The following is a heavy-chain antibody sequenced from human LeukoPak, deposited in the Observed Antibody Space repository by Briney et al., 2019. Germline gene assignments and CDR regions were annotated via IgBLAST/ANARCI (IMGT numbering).Heavy chain of an antibody. J-gene: IGHJ4*02. D-gene: IGHD6-6*01. V-gene: IGHV4-34*01. Sequence: SETLSLTCAVYGGSFSGYYWSWIRQPPGKGLEWIGEINHSGSTNYNPSLKSRVTISVDTSKNQFSLKLSSVTAADTAVYYCARTPLWGSSRTLDYWSQGTLVTVSS. CDR2: INHSGST. CDR3: ARTPLWGSSRTLDY. CDR1: GGSFSGYY.